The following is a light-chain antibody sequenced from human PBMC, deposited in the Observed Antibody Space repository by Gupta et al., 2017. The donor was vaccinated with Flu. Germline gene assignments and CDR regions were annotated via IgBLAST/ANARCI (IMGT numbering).Light chain of an antibody. Sequence: DIQLTQSPSFLSASVGDRVTITCRASQGISTDLAWYQQKPGKAPNLLISTASTLESGVPSRFSGSGSGTEFTLTISSLQPEDFATYYCQQLNSSPITFGGGTKVEIK. CDR1: QGISTD. J-gene: IGKJ4*01. CDR3: QQLNSSPIT. V-gene: IGKV1-9*01. CDR2: TAS.